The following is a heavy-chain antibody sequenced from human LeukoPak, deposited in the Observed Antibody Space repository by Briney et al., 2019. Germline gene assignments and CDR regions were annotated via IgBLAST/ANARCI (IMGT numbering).Heavy chain of an antibody. V-gene: IGHV3-23*01. CDR2: ISSSGGST. D-gene: IGHD3-9*01. Sequence: PGGSLRLSCAASGFTFRSYGMSWVRQAPGKGLEWVSTISSSGGSTYYADSVKGRFTISRDNSKNTLYLQMNSLRAEDTAVYYCAKERSLRYFDWLLIPFDYWGQGTLVTVSS. CDR1: GFTFRSYG. CDR3: AKERSLRYFDWLLIPFDY. J-gene: IGHJ4*02.